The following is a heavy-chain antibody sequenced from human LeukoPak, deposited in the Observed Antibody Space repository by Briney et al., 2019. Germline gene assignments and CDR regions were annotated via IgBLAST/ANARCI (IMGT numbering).Heavy chain of an antibody. Sequence: GGTLRLSCAASGFTFNTYGMNWVRQAPGKGLEYVSAISSNGGSTYYANSVKGRFTISRDNSKNTLYLQMGSLRAEDMAVYYCARARGYSYGSDYWGQGTLVTVSS. CDR3: ARARGYSYGSDY. V-gene: IGHV3-64*01. J-gene: IGHJ4*02. CDR1: GFTFNTYG. CDR2: ISSNGGST. D-gene: IGHD5-18*01.